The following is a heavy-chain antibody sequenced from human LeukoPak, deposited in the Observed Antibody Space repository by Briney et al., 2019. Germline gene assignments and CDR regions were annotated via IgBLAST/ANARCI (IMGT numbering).Heavy chain of an antibody. D-gene: IGHD1-26*01. J-gene: IGHJ4*02. Sequence: PSETLSLTCTVSRDSISSFYWSWIRQPPGKGLEWIGHFHDSEGTNYNPSLKSRAAISVDTSKNQFSLMVNSETAADTAVYYCARGDPSERPGIGFDYWGQGTLVTVSS. V-gene: IGHV4-59*01. CDR2: FHDSEGT. CDR3: ARGDPSERPGIGFDY. CDR1: RDSISSFY.